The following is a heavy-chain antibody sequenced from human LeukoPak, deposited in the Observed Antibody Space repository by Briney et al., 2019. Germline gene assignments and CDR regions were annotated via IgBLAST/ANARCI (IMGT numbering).Heavy chain of an antibody. CDR3: AGDTAFSFDY. Sequence: LPGGSLRLSCAASGFTFSRFSMNWVRQAPGKGLEWVSYISGSSVNIHYAGSVKGRFTISRDNAKNSLYLQMNSLRAEDTAVYYCAGDTAFSFDYWGQGNLVTVSS. J-gene: IGHJ4*02. CDR1: GFTFSRFS. V-gene: IGHV3-48*01. CDR2: ISGSSVNI.